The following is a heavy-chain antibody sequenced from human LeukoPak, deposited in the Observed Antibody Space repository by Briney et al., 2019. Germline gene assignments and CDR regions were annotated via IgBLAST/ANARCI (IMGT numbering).Heavy chain of an antibody. Sequence: GGSLRLSCAASGFTLSRHSMHWVRQAPGKGLEWVSFIADNSNQIDYADSVKGRFTISRDNAKKSFYLQMNSLRAEDTAVYYCARNDYGDYGFDYWGQGTLVTVSS. J-gene: IGHJ4*02. V-gene: IGHV3-48*01. CDR2: IADNSNQI. CDR3: ARNDYGDYGFDY. CDR1: GFTLSRHS. D-gene: IGHD4-17*01.